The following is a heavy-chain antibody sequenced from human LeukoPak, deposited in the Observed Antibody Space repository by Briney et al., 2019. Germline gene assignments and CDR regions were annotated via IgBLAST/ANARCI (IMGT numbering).Heavy chain of an antibody. CDR3: ARTPASRYSSGWFEDDY. J-gene: IGHJ4*02. D-gene: IGHD6-19*01. V-gene: IGHV1-18*01. CDR2: ISAYNGNT. Sequence: GASVKVSCKASGYTFTSYGISWVRQAPRQGLEWMGWISAYNGNTNYAQKLQGRVTMTTDTSTSTAYMELRSLRSDDTAVYYCARTPASRYSSGWFEDDYWGQGTLVTVSS. CDR1: GYTFTSYG.